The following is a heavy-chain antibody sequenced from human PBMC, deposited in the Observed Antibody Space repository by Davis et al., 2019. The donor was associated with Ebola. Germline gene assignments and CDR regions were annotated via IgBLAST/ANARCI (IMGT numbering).Heavy chain of an antibody. J-gene: IGHJ6*02. Sequence: GESLKISCAASGFTFSSYAMSWVRQAPGKGLEWVSTVCVSGVSTYYADSLKGRFTVSRDNSKKTLYLQMNSLRSEDTAVYHCAKSYVSGTSCSFSCGLDVWGQGTTVTVSS. D-gene: IGHD2-2*01. CDR2: VCVSGVST. CDR1: GFTFSSYA. V-gene: IGHV3-23*01. CDR3: AKSYVSGTSCSFSCGLDV.